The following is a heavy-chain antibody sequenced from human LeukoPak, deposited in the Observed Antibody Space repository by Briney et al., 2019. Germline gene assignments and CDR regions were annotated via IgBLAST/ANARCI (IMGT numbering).Heavy chain of an antibody. Sequence: GGSLRLSCAASGFTFSSYGMHWVRQAPGKGLEWVAVISYDGSNKYYADSVKGRFTISRDNSKNTLYLQMNSLRAEDTAVYCCAKLMGELATVDYWGQGTLVTVSS. D-gene: IGHD1-26*01. J-gene: IGHJ4*02. CDR2: ISYDGSNK. CDR3: AKLMGELATVDY. CDR1: GFTFSSYG. V-gene: IGHV3-30*18.